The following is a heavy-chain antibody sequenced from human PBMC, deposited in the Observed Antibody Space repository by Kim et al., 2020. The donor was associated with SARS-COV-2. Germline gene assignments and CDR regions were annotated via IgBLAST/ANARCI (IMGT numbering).Heavy chain of an antibody. CDR3: ARVGVGIFDY. D-gene: IGHD3-3*01. J-gene: IGHJ4*02. Sequence: YKYYADSVKGRFTNSRDNAKNSLYLQRNSLRAEDTAVYYCARVGVGIFDYWGQGTLVTVSS. CDR2: YK. V-gene: IGHV3-21*01.